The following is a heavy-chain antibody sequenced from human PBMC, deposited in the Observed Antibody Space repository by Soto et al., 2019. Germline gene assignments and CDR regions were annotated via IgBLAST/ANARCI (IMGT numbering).Heavy chain of an antibody. D-gene: IGHD6-19*01. V-gene: IGHV3-30*18. CDR3: AKDRGNLGWYDY. CDR1: GFTFSNYG. J-gene: IGHJ4*02. CDR2: ISYDGSNE. Sequence: QVQLVESGGGVVQPGRSLRLSCVVSGFTFSNYGMHWVRQAPGKGLEWVAFISYDGSNEYYAGSVKGRFTISRDNSKNTLYLQMNSLSAEDTAVYYCAKDRGNLGWYDYWGQGTRGTVSS.